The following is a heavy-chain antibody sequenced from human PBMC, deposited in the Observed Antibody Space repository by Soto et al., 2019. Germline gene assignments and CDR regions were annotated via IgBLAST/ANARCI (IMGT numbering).Heavy chain of an antibody. CDR2: INSDGSST. J-gene: IGHJ6*03. CDR3: ARRGFGYDFWSGYYHGETELNYYYYYMDV. D-gene: IGHD3-3*01. V-gene: IGHV3-74*01. CDR1: GFTFSSYW. Sequence: GGSLRLSCAASGFTFSSYWMHWVRQAPGKGLVWVSRINSDGSSTSYADSVKGRFTISRDNAKNTLYLQMNSLRAEDTAVYYCARRGFGYDFWSGYYHGETELNYYYYYMDVWGKGTTVTVSS.